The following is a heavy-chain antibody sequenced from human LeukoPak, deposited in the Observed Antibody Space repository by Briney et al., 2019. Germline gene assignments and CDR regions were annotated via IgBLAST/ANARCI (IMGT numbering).Heavy chain of an antibody. Sequence: GGSLRPSCAASGFTFSSYEMNWVRQAPGKGLEWVSYISSSGSTIYYADSVKGRFTISRDNAKNSLYLQMNSLRAEDTAVYYCARDAGSSGWYGGLWYWGQGTLVTVSS. CDR3: ARDAGSSGWYGGLWY. D-gene: IGHD6-19*01. CDR2: ISSSGSTI. J-gene: IGHJ4*02. CDR1: GFTFSSYE. V-gene: IGHV3-48*03.